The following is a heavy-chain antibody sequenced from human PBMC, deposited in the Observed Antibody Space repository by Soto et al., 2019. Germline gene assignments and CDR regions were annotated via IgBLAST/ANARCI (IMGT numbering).Heavy chain of an antibody. J-gene: IGHJ4*02. CDR2: IYHSGST. D-gene: IGHD4-4*01. Sequence: PXETLSLTCTVSGFSVSNGLYYWSWIRQPPGKGLEWIGYIYHSGSTYYNPSLKSRVTISVDRSKNQFSLKLSSVTAADTAVYYCARDSTARYFDYWGQGSLVTVSS. CDR3: ARDSTARYFDY. CDR1: GFSVSNGLYY. V-gene: IGHV4-30-2*01.